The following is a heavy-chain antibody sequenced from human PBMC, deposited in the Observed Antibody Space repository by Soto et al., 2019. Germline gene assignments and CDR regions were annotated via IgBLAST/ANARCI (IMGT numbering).Heavy chain of an antibody. CDR2: IIPILGIA. Sequence: QVQLVQSGAEVKKPGSSVKVSCKASGGTFSSYTISWVRQAPGQGLEWMGRIIPILGIANYAQKFQGRVTITADKSTSTAYMELSSLRSEDTAVYYCARDYGDYPGAIGYWGQGTLVTVSS. CDR3: ARDYGDYPGAIGY. D-gene: IGHD4-17*01. V-gene: IGHV1-69*08. J-gene: IGHJ4*02. CDR1: GGTFSSYT.